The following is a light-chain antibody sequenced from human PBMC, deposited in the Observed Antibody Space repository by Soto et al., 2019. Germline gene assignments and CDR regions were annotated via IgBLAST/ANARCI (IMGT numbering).Light chain of an antibody. CDR3: QHHNHWPS. V-gene: IGKV3-15*01. CDR1: QSVSSN. Sequence: EIVMTQSPATLSVSQGERATLSRRASQSVSSNLAWFPQKPGQAPRLLLYAVSTRATGVPGRFSGSVSGTEFTLTISRLQSEGSAVYYCQHHNHWPSFGQRTYLEIK. CDR2: AVS. J-gene: IGKJ2*01.